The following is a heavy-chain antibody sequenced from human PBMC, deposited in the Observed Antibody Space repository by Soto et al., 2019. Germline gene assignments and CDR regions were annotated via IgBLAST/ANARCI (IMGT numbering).Heavy chain of an antibody. J-gene: IGHJ4*02. Sequence: ETRSLSCTVSGGSLGSSRYYWGWIRQSPGKGLEWIGNIYYSGNTFYNPSLKSRVTISVDTSKNQFYLHLSSVTAADTAIFYCASMAAPGPTLFAFWGEGTLVTVS. CDR3: ASMAAPGPTLFAF. D-gene: IGHD6-13*01. CDR2: IYYSGNT. CDR1: GGSLGSSRYY. V-gene: IGHV4-39*01.